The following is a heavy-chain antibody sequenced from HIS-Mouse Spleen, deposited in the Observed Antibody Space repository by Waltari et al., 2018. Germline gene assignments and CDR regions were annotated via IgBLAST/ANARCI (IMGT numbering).Heavy chain of an antibody. D-gene: IGHD3-3*01. CDR2: MKPNSGNT. CDR3: ARVYYDVWSGYYY. J-gene: IGHJ4*02. Sequence: QVQLVQSGAEVKKPGASVKVCCKASGYTFTSYDINWVRQATGQGLEWRGWMKPNSGNTGYAQKFPGRVTITRNTSISTAYMELSSLGSEDTAVYYCARVYYDVWSGYYYWGQGTLVTVSS. CDR1: GYTFTSYD. V-gene: IGHV1-8*01.